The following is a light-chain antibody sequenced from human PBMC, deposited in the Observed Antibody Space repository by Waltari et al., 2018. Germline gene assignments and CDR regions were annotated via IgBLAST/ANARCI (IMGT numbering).Light chain of an antibody. CDR3: QQYYSTPPT. V-gene: IGKV4-1*01. CDR2: WAS. CDR1: QSLFWSFHNNNY. J-gene: IGKJ2*01. Sequence: DIVLTQSPDSLAVSLGERATLNCKSSQSLFWSFHNNNYLAWYQQKPGRPPKLLIHWASTRESGVPDRFSGSGSGADFTLTISSLQAEDVAVYYCQQYYSTPPTFGQGTKLEIK.